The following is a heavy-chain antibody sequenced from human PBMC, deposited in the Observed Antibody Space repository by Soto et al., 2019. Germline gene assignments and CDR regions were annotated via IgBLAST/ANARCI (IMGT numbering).Heavy chain of an antibody. Sequence: SMKVSCKASGGTFSSYAISWVRQAPGQGLEWMGGIIPIFGTANYAQKFQGRVTITADESTSTAYMELSSLRSEDTAVYYCASDYGDYNFDYWGQGTLVTVSS. CDR2: IIPIFGTA. J-gene: IGHJ4*02. D-gene: IGHD4-17*01. V-gene: IGHV1-69*13. CDR3: ASDYGDYNFDY. CDR1: GGTFSSYA.